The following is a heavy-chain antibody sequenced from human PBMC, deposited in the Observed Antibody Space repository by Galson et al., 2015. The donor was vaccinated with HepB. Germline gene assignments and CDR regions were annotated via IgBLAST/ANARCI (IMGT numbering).Heavy chain of an antibody. CDR2: IRSKANSYAT. CDR1: GFTFSGSA. J-gene: IGHJ2*01. Sequence: SLRLSCAASGFTFSGSAMHWVRQASGKGLEWVGRIRSKANSYATAYAASVKGRFTISRDDSKNTAYLQMNSLKTEDTAVYYCTRPKGGWYFDLWGRGTLVTVSS. CDR3: TRPKGGWYFDL. D-gene: IGHD1-26*01. V-gene: IGHV3-73*01.